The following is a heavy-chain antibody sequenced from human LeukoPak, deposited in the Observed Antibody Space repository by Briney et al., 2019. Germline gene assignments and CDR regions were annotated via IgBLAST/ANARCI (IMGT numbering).Heavy chain of an antibody. CDR2: ISAYNGNT. D-gene: IGHD3-3*01. CDR1: GYTFTSYG. J-gene: IGHJ6*03. Sequence: ASVKVSCKASGYTFTSYGISWVRQAPGQGLEWMGWISAYNGNTNYAQKLQGRVTMTTDTSTSTAYMELRSLRSDDTAVYYCARGITIFGVVITYYYYYYMDVWGKGTTVTVSS. CDR3: ARGITIFGVVITYYYYYYMDV. V-gene: IGHV1-18*01.